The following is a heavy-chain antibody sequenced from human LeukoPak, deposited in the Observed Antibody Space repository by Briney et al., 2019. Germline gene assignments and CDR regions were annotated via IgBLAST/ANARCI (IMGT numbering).Heavy chain of an antibody. D-gene: IGHD4-17*01. CDR2: ITRVSTYM. CDR3: TRDRNDYGDPDGFDI. CDR1: GFTFSDFA. Sequence: PGGSLRLSCAASGFTFSDFAMNWVRQAPGKGLEWVSSITRVSTYMYYAESVQGRFTISRDNHKDLLYLQLNSLRGDDTGIYYCTRDRNDYGDPDGFDIWGQGTVVTASS. J-gene: IGHJ3*02. V-gene: IGHV3-21*01.